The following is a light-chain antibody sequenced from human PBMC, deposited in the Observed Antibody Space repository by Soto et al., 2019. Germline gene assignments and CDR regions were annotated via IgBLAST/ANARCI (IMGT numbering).Light chain of an antibody. V-gene: IGKV1D-12*01. CDR1: QDISVW. CDR2: AAS. Sequence: DIQMTQSPSSVSASVGDRVTITCRASQDISVWLAWYQQKPGKAPKLLIYAASNLQTGVPSRFSGSGSGTEFTLTISSLPPEDFATYYCQQANSFPRTFGPGTKVHIK. J-gene: IGKJ3*01. CDR3: QQANSFPRT.